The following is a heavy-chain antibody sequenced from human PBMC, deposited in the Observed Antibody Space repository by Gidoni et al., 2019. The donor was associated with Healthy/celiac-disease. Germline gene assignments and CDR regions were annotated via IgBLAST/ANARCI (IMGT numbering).Heavy chain of an antibody. CDR2: IIPSFGTA. D-gene: IGHD3-10*01. CDR3: ARTYYYGSGSYYYYYGMDV. CDR1: GGTFSSYA. J-gene: IGHJ6*02. V-gene: IGHV1-69*01. Sequence: QVQLVQSGAEVKKPGSSVKVSCKASGGTFSSYAISWVRQAPGQGLEWMGGIIPSFGTANYAQKFQGRVTITADESTSTAYMELSSLRSEDTAVYYCARTYYYGSGSYYYYYGMDVWGQGTTVTVSS.